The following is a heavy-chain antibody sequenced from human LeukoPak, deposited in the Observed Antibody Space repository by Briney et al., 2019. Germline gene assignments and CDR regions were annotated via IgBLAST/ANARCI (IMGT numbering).Heavy chain of an antibody. V-gene: IGHV3-30*02. Sequence: PGGSLRLSCAASGFTFSSYGMHWVRQAPGKGLEWVAFIRYDGSNKYYADSVKGRFTISRDDSKNTLYLQMNSLRAEDTAVYYCAKDRGGYYGSGSLDYWGQGTLVTVSS. CDR3: AKDRGGYYGSGSLDY. CDR2: IRYDGSNK. CDR1: GFTFSSYG. J-gene: IGHJ4*02. D-gene: IGHD3-10*01.